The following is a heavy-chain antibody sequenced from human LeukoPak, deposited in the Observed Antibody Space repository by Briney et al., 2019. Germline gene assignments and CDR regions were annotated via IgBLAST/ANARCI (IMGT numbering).Heavy chain of an antibody. CDR2: IYYSGST. CDR1: GGSVSSNSYY. V-gene: IGHV4-39*07. CDR3: ARDPRSPSSWYEDY. J-gene: IGHJ4*02. Sequence: SETLSLTCTVSGGSVSSNSYYWGWIRQPPGKGLEWIGSIYYSGSTYYNPSLKSRVTISVDTSKNQFSLKLSSVTAADTAVYYCARDPRSPSSWYEDYWGQGTLVTVSS. D-gene: IGHD6-13*01.